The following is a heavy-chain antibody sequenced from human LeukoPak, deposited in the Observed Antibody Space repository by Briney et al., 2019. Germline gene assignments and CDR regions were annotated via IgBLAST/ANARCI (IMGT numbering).Heavy chain of an antibody. CDR3: ARTTEGGYTYDYFYYYYMDV. CDR1: GGSVSSYY. Sequence: KSSETLSLTCTVSGGSVSSYYWSWIRQPPGKGLEWIGYMYYSGSTNYNPSLKSRLTISVDTSKNQFSLKLSSVTAADTAVYYCARTTEGGYTYDYFYYYYMDVWGKGTTVTISS. D-gene: IGHD5-18*01. CDR2: MYYSGST. J-gene: IGHJ6*03. V-gene: IGHV4-59*02.